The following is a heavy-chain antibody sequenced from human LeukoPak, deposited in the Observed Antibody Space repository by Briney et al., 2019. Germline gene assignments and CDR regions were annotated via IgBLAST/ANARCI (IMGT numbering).Heavy chain of an antibody. CDR2: IHYSGNT. D-gene: IGHD6-13*01. J-gene: IGHJ5*01. V-gene: IGHV4-39*01. CDR3: ARQPPVAASGNFVDS. Sequence: PSETLSLTCTVPGGSISSSTYYWGWIRQPPGKELEWIGSIHYSGNTYYNPSLKSRVTISVDTSKNQFSLKLSSLTAADTALYYCARQPPVAASGNFVDSWGQGTLVTVSS. CDR1: GGSISSSTYY.